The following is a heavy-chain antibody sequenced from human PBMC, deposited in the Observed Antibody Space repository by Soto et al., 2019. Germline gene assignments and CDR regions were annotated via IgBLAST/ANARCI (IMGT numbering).Heavy chain of an antibody. CDR1: GGSISSSSYY. Sequence: QLQLQESGPGLVKPSETLSLTCTVSGGSISSSSYYWGWIRQPPGKGLEWIGSIYYSGSTYYNPSLKSRVTISVDTSKNQFSLKLSSVTAADTAVYYCARPLLVAVEPSGAFDIWGQGTMVTVSS. CDR3: ARPLLVAVEPSGAFDI. J-gene: IGHJ3*02. CDR2: IYYSGST. D-gene: IGHD6-19*01. V-gene: IGHV4-39*01.